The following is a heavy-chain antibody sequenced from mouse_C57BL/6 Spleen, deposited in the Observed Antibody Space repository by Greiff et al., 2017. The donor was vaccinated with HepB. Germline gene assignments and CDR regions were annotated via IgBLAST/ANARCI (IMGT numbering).Heavy chain of an antibody. D-gene: IGHD1-1*01. CDR2: IYPGDGDT. CDR1: GYAFSSSW. CDR3: ARETTVVASYYFDY. J-gene: IGHJ2*01. Sequence: VQLQQSGPELVKPGASVKISCKASGYAFSSSWMNWVKQRPGKGLEWIGRIYPGDGDTNYNGKFKGKATLTADKSSSTAYMQLSSLTSEDSAVYFCARETTVVASYYFDYWGQGTTLTVSS. V-gene: IGHV1-82*01.